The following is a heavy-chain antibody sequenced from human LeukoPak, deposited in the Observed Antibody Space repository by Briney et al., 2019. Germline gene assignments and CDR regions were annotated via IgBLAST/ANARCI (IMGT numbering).Heavy chain of an antibody. D-gene: IGHD5-12*01. Sequence: GRSLRLSCAAAGFTVSSNYMGWVRHAPGKGREWVSFIYGGGSTSYPDSVEGRFTIYRHNSNSTLYRQVMSLRGEETCVFECAKYYEYTGYLDDFDVWGHRTMVTVSS. V-gene: IGHV3-66*01. CDR2: IYGGGST. J-gene: IGHJ3*01. CDR1: GFTVSSNY. CDR3: AKYYEYTGYLDDFDV.